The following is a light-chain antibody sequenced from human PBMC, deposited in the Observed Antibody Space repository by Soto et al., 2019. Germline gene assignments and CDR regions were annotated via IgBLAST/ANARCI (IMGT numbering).Light chain of an antibody. CDR3: SSFTGASTI. Sequence: QSALTQPPSASGSPGQSVTISCTGTSSDVGGYNYVSWYQQHPGKAPKPVIYEVTKRPSGVPDRFSGSKSGNTASLTVSGLQAEDEADYYCSSFTGASTIFGTGTKVTVL. V-gene: IGLV2-8*01. J-gene: IGLJ1*01. CDR2: EVT. CDR1: SSDVGGYNY.